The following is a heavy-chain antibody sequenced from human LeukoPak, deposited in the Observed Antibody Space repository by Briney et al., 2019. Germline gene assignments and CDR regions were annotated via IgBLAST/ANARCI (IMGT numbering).Heavy chain of an antibody. Sequence: SETLSLTCAVYGGSFSGYYWSWIRQPPGKGLEWIGEINHSGSTNYNPSLKSRVTISVDTSKNQFSLKLSSVTAADTAVYYCASPRITMARSFDYWGQGTLITVSS. CDR3: ASPRITMARSFDY. CDR2: INHSGST. J-gene: IGHJ4*02. D-gene: IGHD3-10*01. V-gene: IGHV4-34*01. CDR1: GGSFSGYY.